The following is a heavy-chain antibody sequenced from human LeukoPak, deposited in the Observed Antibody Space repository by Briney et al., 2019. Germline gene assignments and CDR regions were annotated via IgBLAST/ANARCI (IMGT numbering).Heavy chain of an antibody. D-gene: IGHD3-22*01. J-gene: IGHJ4*02. CDR1: GFTFSSYG. Sequence: GGSLRLSCAASGFTFSSYGMHWVRQAPGKGLEWVAVISYDGSNKYYADSVKGRFTISRDNSKNTLYLQMNSLRAEDTAVYYCAENGYYYDSSGYYYNDYWGQGTLVTVSS. CDR2: ISYDGSNK. CDR3: AENGYYYDSSGYYYNDY. V-gene: IGHV3-30*18.